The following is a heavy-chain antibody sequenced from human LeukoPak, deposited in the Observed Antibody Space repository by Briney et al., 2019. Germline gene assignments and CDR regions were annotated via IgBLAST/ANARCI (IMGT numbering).Heavy chain of an antibody. CDR3: ARGGDGYNSLLHSFDL. CDR2: IIPIFGTV. J-gene: IGHJ3*01. D-gene: IGHD5-24*01. V-gene: IGHV1-69*13. Sequence: SVKVSCKASGGTFSSYSINLVRQVPGQGLEWMGGIIPIFGTVKYSHKFQGRVTTTADESTSTAYLDLRALTSDDPALYYCARGGDGYNSLLHSFDLWGHGTMVTVSS. CDR1: GGTFSSYS.